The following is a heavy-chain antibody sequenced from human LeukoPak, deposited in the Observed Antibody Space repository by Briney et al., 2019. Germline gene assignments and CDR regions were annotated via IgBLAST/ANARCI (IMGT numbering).Heavy chain of an antibody. CDR2: INSNSGGT. CDR1: GYTFTGYY. D-gene: IGHD2-2*01. Sequence: GASVKVSCKASGYTFTGYYMHWVRQAPGQGLEWMGWINSNSGGTNYAQKFQGRVTMTRDTSISTAYMKLSRLRSDDTAVYYCARGTRPAPDIVVVPAALDYWDQGTLVTVSS. J-gene: IGHJ4*02. CDR3: ARGTRPAPDIVVVPAALDY. V-gene: IGHV1-2*02.